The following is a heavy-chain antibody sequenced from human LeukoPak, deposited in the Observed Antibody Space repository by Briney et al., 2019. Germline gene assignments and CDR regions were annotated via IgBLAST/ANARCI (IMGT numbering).Heavy chain of an antibody. V-gene: IGHV3-23*01. Sequence: GSLRLSCEASGVTFSSYAMSWVRQAPGQGLEWVSAISGSGGSTYYADSVKGRFTITRDNSKSTLYMQMNSLRAEDTAVYYCAKASWAVTGNTELAFDIWGQGTMVTVSS. CDR2: ISGSGGST. D-gene: IGHD1-7*01. J-gene: IGHJ3*02. CDR3: AKASWAVTGNTELAFDI. CDR1: GVTFSSYA.